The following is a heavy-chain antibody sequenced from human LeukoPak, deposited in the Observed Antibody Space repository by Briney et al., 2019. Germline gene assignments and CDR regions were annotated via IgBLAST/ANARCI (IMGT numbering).Heavy chain of an antibody. J-gene: IGHJ5*02. Sequence: SVKVSCKASGGTFSSYAISWVRQAPGQGLEWMGGIIPIFGTANYAQKFQGRVTITADKSTSTAYMELSSLRSEDTAVYYCARAEAYCSGGSCYTANWFDPWGQGTLVTVSS. CDR1: GGTFSSYA. D-gene: IGHD2-15*01. CDR2: IIPIFGTA. V-gene: IGHV1-69*06. CDR3: ARAEAYCSGGSCYTANWFDP.